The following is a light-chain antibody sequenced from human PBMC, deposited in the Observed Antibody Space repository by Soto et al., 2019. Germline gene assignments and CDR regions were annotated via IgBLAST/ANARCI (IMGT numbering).Light chain of an antibody. Sequence: LTQPASVSGSPGQSITISCTGTTRDVGGYNYVSWYRQHPGKAPKLMIYDVTNRPSGVSDRFSGSKSGNTASLTISGLQAEDEADYFCSSYTSSSHVVFGGGTKLTVL. V-gene: IGLV2-14*03. J-gene: IGLJ2*01. CDR2: DVT. CDR1: TRDVGGYNY. CDR3: SSYTSSSHVV.